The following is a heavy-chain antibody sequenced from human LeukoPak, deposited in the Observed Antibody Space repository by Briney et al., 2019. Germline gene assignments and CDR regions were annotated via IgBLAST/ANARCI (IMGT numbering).Heavy chain of an antibody. D-gene: IGHD6-19*01. CDR2: ISYDGSNK. V-gene: IGHV3-30-3*01. CDR1: GFTFSSYA. Sequence: GGSLRLSCAASGFTFSSYAMHWVRQAPGKGLEWVAVISYDGSNKYYADSVKGRFTISRDNSKNTLYLQMNSLRAEDTAVYYCARFIAVAGTGGYFDYWGQGTLVTVSS. CDR3: ARFIAVAGTGGYFDY. J-gene: IGHJ4*02.